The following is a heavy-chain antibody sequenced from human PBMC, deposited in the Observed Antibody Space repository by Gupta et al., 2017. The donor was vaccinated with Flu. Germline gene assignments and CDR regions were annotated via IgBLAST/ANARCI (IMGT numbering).Heavy chain of an antibody. D-gene: IGHD3-3*01. CDR1: GGSISSYY. Sequence: QVQLQESGPGLVKPSETLSLTCTVSGGSISSYYWSWIRPPPGKGLEWIGYIYYSGSTNYNPSLKSRVTISVDTSKNQFSLKLSSVTAADTAVYYCARGTAGFLEWSGGGMDVWGQGTTVTVSS. CDR2: IYYSGST. V-gene: IGHV4-59*01. CDR3: ARGTAGFLEWSGGGMDV. J-gene: IGHJ6*02.